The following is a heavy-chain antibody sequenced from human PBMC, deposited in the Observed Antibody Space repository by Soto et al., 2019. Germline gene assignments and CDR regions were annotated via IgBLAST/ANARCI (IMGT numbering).Heavy chain of an antibody. CDR3: ARKKGYCSSASCYDYYYYGMDV. CDR2: ISAYNGNT. Sequence: ASVKVSCKASGYTFTSYGISWVRQAPGQGLEWMGWISAYNGNTHYAQKLQGRVTMTTDTSTSTAYMELRSLRSDDTAVYYCARKKGYCSSASCYDYYYYGMDVWGQGTTVTVSS. CDR1: GYTFTSYG. D-gene: IGHD2-2*01. J-gene: IGHJ6*02. V-gene: IGHV1-18*01.